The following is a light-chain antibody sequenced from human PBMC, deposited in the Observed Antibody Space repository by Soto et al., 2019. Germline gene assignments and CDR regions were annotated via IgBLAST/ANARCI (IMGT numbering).Light chain of an antibody. CDR2: DAS. Sequence: EIVLTQSPDTLSLSPGERATLSCWASHSVTTHLAWFQQRPGQTPRLLIYDASNRATGIPARFSGSGSGTDFTLTISSLEAEDFAVYYCQQRSNWPPITFGQGTRLEIK. CDR1: HSVTTH. V-gene: IGKV3-11*01. CDR3: QQRSNWPPIT. J-gene: IGKJ5*01.